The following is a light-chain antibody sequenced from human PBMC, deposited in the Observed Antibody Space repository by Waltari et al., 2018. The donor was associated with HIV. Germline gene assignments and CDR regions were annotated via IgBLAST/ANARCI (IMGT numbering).Light chain of an antibody. J-gene: IGLJ1*01. V-gene: IGLV1-47*01. CDR3: VGWDGSLSGYV. Sequence: QSVLNQPPSASGTPGHTVTISCSGSSSNIGNDNVYWYQQLPGMTPKLLIYKNYQRPSGVPDRFAGSKSGTSASLAISGLRSEDEADYYCVGWDGSLSGYVFGAGTKVTVL. CDR2: KNY. CDR1: SSNIGNDN.